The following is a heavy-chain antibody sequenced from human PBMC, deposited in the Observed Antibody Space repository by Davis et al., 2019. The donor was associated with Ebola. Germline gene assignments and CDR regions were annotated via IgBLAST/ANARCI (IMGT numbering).Heavy chain of an antibody. CDR3: ARDRDSSGWDDAFDI. CDR1: GFTFSSYG. J-gene: IGHJ3*02. CDR2: IWYDGRNK. Sequence: PGGSLRLSCAASGFTFSSYGMHWVRQAPGKGLEWVAVIWYDGRNKYYADSVKGRFTISRDNSKNTLYLQMNSLRAEDTAVYYCARDRDSSGWDDAFDIWGQGTMVTVSS. V-gene: IGHV3-33*01. D-gene: IGHD6-19*01.